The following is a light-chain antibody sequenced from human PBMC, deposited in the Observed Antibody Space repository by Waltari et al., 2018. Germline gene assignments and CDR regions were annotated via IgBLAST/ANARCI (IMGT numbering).Light chain of an antibody. CDR1: QGIGSD. J-gene: IGKJ4*01. CDR3: HQRSDWPLT. Sequence: IVLTQSPVTLSLSPGERATLSCRASQGIGSDLAWYRQKPGQPPRILIFGAAKGATGIPARISGSGSGTDFTLTISSLDPEDFAVYYCHQRSDWPLTFGGGTRVEIK. CDR2: GAA. V-gene: IGKV3-11*01.